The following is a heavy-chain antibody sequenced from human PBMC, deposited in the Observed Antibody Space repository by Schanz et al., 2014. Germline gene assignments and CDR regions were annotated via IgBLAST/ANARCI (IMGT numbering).Heavy chain of an antibody. CDR1: GFTFTNYA. D-gene: IGHD1-26*01. CDR3: AKDGRLAYSGTGSDFDY. J-gene: IGHJ4*02. CDR2: ISGSGGDT. Sequence: VQLVESGGGVVRPGGSLRLSCAASGFTFTNYAMTWVRQAPGQGLEWVSTISGSGGDTYPADSVKGRFTISRDNLKNTVYLQMNRLRAVDPDVYYCAKDGRLAYSGTGSDFDYWGQGTLVAVSS. V-gene: IGHV3-23*04.